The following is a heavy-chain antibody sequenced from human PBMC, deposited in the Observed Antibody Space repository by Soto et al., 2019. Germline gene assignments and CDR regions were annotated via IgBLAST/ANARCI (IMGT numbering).Heavy chain of an antibody. CDR3: ASEVAAAQLDV. Sequence: AETLSLTCAVYGGSFIGYYCIFIRQPPGKGLEWIGEINHSGSTNYNPSLKSRVTISVDTSKNQFSLKLSSVTAADTAVYYCASEVAAAQLDVWGQGTTVTVSS. D-gene: IGHD6-13*01. J-gene: IGHJ6*02. CDR1: GGSFIGYY. V-gene: IGHV4-34*01. CDR2: INHSGST.